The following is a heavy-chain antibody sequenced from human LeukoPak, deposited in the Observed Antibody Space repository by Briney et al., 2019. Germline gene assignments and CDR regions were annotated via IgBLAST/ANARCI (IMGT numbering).Heavy chain of an antibody. CDR3: ASSIAAAGRHYYYYGMDV. J-gene: IGHJ6*02. D-gene: IGHD6-13*01. CDR2: IKLDGSEK. CDR1: GVTFSSDR. Sequence: GGSLRLSCAASGVTFSSDRMSWVRQAPGRGLERGANIKLDGSEKYYVDSVKGRFTISRDNAKNSLYLQMNSLRDEDTAVYYCASSIAAAGRHYYYYGMDVWGQGTTVTVSS. V-gene: IGHV3-7*01.